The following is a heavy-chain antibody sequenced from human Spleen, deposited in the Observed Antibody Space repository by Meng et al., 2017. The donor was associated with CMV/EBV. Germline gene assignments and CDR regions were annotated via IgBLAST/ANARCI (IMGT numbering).Heavy chain of an antibody. V-gene: IGHV3-74*01. CDR1: GFTFSSYW. D-gene: IGHD2-2*01. Sequence: GGSLRLSCAASGFTFSSYWMHWVRQAPGKGLVWVSLINGDGSSTRYADCVKGRFTISIDNAKKTLYLQMNSLRAEDTAVYYCTRESFLGIPYCSSTSCHSADFSNGFSSWGQGTLVTVSS. CDR2: INGDGSST. J-gene: IGHJ5*02. CDR3: TRESFLGIPYCSSTSCHSADFSNGFSS.